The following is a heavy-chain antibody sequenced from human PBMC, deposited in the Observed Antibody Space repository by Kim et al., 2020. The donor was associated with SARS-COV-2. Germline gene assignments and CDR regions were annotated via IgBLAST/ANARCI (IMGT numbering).Heavy chain of an antibody. Sequence: ASVKVSCKVSGYTLTELSMHWVRQAPGKGLEWMGGFDPEDGETIYAQKFQGRVTMTEDTSTDTAYMELSSLRSEDTAVYYCATGVYSGSRAWYYFDYWGQGTLVTVSS. V-gene: IGHV1-24*01. CDR3: ATGVYSGSRAWYYFDY. CDR1: GYTLTELS. J-gene: IGHJ4*02. CDR2: FDPEDGET. D-gene: IGHD1-26*01.